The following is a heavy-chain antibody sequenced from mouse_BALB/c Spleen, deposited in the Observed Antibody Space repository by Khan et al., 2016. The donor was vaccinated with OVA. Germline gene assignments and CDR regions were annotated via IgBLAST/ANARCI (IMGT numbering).Heavy chain of an antibody. CDR3: TRSGYGSFVY. V-gene: IGHV1S81*02. CDR2: INPSNGGT. J-gene: IGHJ3*01. D-gene: IGHD2-2*01. Sequence: QVQLKQSGAELVKPGASVKLSCKTSGYTFTSYYMYWVKQRPGQGLEWIGEINPSNGGTNFNEKFKSKATMIVDKTSSTAYMQVRSLTSEYSAVYYCTRSGYGSFVYWGQGTLVTVSA. CDR1: GYTFTSYY.